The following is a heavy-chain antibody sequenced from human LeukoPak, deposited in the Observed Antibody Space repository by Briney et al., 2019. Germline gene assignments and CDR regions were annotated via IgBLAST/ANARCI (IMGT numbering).Heavy chain of an antibody. CDR2: INHSGSN. CDR3: VRGRSSEGRKRADRFDP. V-gene: IGHV4-34*01. Sequence: PSETLSLTCAVYGGSFSGYYWSWIRQPPGKGLEGIGGINHSGSNNYNPSLKSRVHISVEKSKNQFSLKPNSVTGADTAVYYFVRGRSSEGRKRADRFDPWGQGTLVIVSS. D-gene: IGHD1-26*01. J-gene: IGHJ5*02. CDR1: GGSFSGYY.